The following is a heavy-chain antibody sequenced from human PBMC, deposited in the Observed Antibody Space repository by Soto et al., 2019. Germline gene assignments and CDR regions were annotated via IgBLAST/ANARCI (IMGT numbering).Heavy chain of an antibody. V-gene: IGHV1-46*01. CDR2: INPSGGST. CDR3: ARASTLGRDFWSGYNLDY. D-gene: IGHD3-3*01. CDR1: GYTFTSYY. Sequence: ASVKVSCKASGYTFTSYYMHWVRQAPGQGLEWMGIINPSGGSTSYAQKFQGRVTMTRDTSISTAYMELSRLRSDDTAVYYCARASTLGRDFWSGYNLDYWGQGTLVTVSS. J-gene: IGHJ4*02.